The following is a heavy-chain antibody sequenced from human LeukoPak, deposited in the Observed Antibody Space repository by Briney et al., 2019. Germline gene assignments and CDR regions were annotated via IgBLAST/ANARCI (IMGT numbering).Heavy chain of an antibody. CDR2: ISVNNGGT. V-gene: IGHV1-18*01. Sequence: ASVKVSCKASGYTFTAYSLAWVRQAPGQSLEWMGWISVNNGGTNYAQSFQDRVTLTRDTSTNTAYLELRSLRSDDTAIIYCATATQPRGYFLHWGEGTLVTVSS. D-gene: IGHD2-2*01. J-gene: IGHJ1*01. CDR1: GYTFTAYS. CDR3: ATATQPRGYFLH.